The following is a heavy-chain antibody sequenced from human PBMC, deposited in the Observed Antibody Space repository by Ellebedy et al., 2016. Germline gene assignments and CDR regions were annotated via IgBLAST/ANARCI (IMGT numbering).Heavy chain of an antibody. CDR1: GFTFKNAW. CDR3: AVDGTDV. Sequence: GGSLRLXXEASGFTFKNAWMNWVRQAPGKGLEWVSSVSGTDDSTTYADSVRGRFFISRDSSTNTLFLQMNSLRPEDTAVYHCAVDGTDVWGAGTSVTVS. V-gene: IGHV3-23*01. CDR2: VSGTDDST. J-gene: IGHJ6*02. D-gene: IGHD1-26*01.